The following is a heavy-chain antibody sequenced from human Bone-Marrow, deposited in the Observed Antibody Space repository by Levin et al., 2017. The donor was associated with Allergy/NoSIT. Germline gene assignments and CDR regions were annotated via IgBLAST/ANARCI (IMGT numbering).Heavy chain of an antibody. CDR2: LSGRGETT. CDR1: GFTFSSYA. J-gene: IGHJ2*01. V-gene: IGHV3-23*01. CDR3: AEWVGGSDGGWFFDF. D-gene: IGHD3-16*01. Sequence: GGSLRLSCAASGFTFSSYAMTWVRQAPGKGLEWISGLSGRGETTYYADSVKGRFTISRDNDKNTLFLQMNSLRTEDTALFYCAEWVGGSDGGWFFDFWGRGTLVTVSS.